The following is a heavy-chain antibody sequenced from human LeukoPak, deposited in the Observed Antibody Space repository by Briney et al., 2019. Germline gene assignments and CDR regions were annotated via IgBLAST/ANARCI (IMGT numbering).Heavy chain of an antibody. J-gene: IGHJ4*02. D-gene: IGHD3-10*01. CDR2: IRYSGST. CDR1: GDSISSYC. CDR3: ARVRGLGVVSPYFDY. Sequence: PSETLSLTCSVSGDSISSYCWGWVRRPPGKGLEWLGCIRYSGSTSYYPSLKSRVTISLDTYKTQFSLKLSSVTAADTAVYYCARVRGLGVVSPYFDYWGQGNLVTVSS. V-gene: IGHV4-59*08.